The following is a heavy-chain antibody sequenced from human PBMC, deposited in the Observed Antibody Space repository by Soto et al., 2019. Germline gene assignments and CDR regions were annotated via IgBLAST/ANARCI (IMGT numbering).Heavy chain of an antibody. J-gene: IGHJ6*02. CDR2: ISSSSSYI. Sequence: PXGSLRLTCPASGFTFGSYPMNWVRQAPGKGLEWVSSISSSSSYIDYADSVKGRFTISRDNAKNSLYLQMNSLRAEDTAVYYCARSYDSSGYYFLYGMDVWAQGTTVTVSS. CDR1: GFTFGSYP. V-gene: IGHV3-21*01. CDR3: ARSYDSSGYYFLYGMDV. D-gene: IGHD3-22*01.